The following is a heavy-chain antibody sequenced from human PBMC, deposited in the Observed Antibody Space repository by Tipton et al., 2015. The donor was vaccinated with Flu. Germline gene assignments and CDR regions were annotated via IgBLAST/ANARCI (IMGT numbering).Heavy chain of an antibody. CDR3: AKDRDSGSYYYYAMDV. Sequence: GSLRLSCAASGFTFSSYWMSWVRQAPGKGLEWVANIKQDGSEKYYVDSVKGRFTISRDNARASLFLQMNSLRPEDTAVYYCAKDRDSGSYYYYAMDVGGQGTTVIVSS. V-gene: IGHV3-7*03. CDR1: GFTFSSYW. J-gene: IGHJ6*02. CDR2: IKQDGSEK. D-gene: IGHD1-26*01.